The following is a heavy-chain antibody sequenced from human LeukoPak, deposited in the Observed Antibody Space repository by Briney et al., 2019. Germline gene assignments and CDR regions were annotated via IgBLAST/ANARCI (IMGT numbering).Heavy chain of an antibody. CDR1: GGTFSSYT. J-gene: IGHJ4*02. D-gene: IGHD2-2*01. V-gene: IGHV1-69*02. Sequence: SVKVSCKASGGTFSSYTISWVQQAPGQGLEWMGRIIPILGIANYAQKFQGRVTITADKSTSTAYMELSSLRSEDTAVYYCARANVVPAGDFDYWGQGTLVTVSS. CDR2: IIPILGIA. CDR3: ARANVVPAGDFDY.